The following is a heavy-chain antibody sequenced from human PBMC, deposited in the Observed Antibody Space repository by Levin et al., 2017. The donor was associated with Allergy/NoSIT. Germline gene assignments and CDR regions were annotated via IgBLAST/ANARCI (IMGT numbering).Heavy chain of an antibody. D-gene: IGHD5-18*01. J-gene: IGHJ5*02. CDR1: GGTFSSYA. V-gene: IGHV1-69*13. Sequence: SVKVSCKASGGTFSSYAISWVRQAPGQGLEWMGGIIPIFGTANYAQKFQGRVTITADESTSTAYMELSSLRSEDTAVYYCAREPPAGYRGRRNNWFDPWGQGTLVTVSS. CDR3: AREPPAGYRGRRNNWFDP. CDR2: IIPIFGTA.